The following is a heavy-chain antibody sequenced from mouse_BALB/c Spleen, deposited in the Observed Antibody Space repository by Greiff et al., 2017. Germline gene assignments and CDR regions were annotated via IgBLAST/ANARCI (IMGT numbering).Heavy chain of an antibody. J-gene: IGHJ1*01. D-gene: IGHD2-4*01. CDR1: GYTFTDYY. CDR3: ARRRSTMITTWYFDV. V-gene: IGHV1-77*01. Sequence: VQLQQSGAELARPGASVKLSCKASGYTFTDYYINWVKQRTGQGLEWIGEIYPGSGNTYYNEKFKGKATLTADKSSSTAYMQLSSLTSEDSAVYFCARRRSTMITTWYFDVWGAGTTVTVSS. CDR2: IYPGSGNT.